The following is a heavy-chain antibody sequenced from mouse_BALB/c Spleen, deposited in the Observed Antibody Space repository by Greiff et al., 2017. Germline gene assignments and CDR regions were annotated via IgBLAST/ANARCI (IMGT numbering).Heavy chain of an antibody. V-gene: IGHV5-6-5*01. J-gene: IGHJ2*01. CDR1: GFTFSSYA. CDR3: SRGDYRYFDY. Sequence: EVKLVESGGGLVKPGGSLKLSCAASGFTFSSYAMSWVRQTPEKRLEWVASISSGGSTYYPDSVKGRFTISRDNARNILYLQMSSLRSDDTAMYYCSRGDYRYFDYWGQGTTLTVSS. D-gene: IGHD2-14*01. CDR2: ISSGGST.